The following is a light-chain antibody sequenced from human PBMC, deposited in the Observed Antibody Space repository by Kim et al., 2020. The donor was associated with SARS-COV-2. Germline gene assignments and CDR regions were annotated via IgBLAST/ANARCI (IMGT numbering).Light chain of an antibody. CDR2: YDG. Sequence: SYELTQPPSVSVAPGKTAKISCGGNKSGSSSVYWYQQKPGQAPVMVIYYDGDRPFGIPARFSASNSATTASLTISGVEAGDEADYYCQVWDSHGDHPVFGGGTQLTVL. CDR1: KSGSSS. CDR3: QVWDSHGDHPV. V-gene: IGLV3-21*04. J-gene: IGLJ3*02.